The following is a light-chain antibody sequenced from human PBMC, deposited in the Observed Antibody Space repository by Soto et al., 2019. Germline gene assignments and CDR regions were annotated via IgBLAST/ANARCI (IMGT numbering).Light chain of an antibody. J-gene: IGKJ4*01. V-gene: IGKV3-11*01. CDR2: GAS. CDR1: QSVSSN. Sequence: EIVMTQSPATLSVSPGERSTLSCRSSQSVSSNLAWYQQKPGQAPRLLIYGASSRATDIPDRFSGSGSGTDFTLTISSLEPEDFGVYYCQQRSNWPPVTFGGGTKVDIK. CDR3: QQRSNWPPVT.